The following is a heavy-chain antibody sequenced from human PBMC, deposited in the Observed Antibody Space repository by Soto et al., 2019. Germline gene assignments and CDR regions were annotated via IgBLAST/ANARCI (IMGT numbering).Heavy chain of an antibody. Sequence: PGGSLRLSCAASGFTFSSYAMSWVRQAPGKGLEWVSAISVSGGSTYYADSVKGRFTISRDNSKNTLYLQMNSLRADDTAVSYCAKTYYGSGSYNPPSGYWGQGT. D-gene: IGHD3-10*01. CDR2: ISVSGGST. V-gene: IGHV3-23*01. J-gene: IGHJ4*02. CDR1: GFTFSSYA. CDR3: AKTYYGSGSYNPPSGY.